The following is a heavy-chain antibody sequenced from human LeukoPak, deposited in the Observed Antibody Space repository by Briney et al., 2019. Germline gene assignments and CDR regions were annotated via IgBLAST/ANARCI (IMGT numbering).Heavy chain of an antibody. CDR1: GYTFNNYG. Sequence: GASVKVSCKASGYTFNNYGISWVRQAPGQGLEWMGWISAYNGNTNYAQKLQGRVTMTTDTSTSTAYMELRSLRSDDTAVYYCATDDPVMLTFGGVINLPFDYWGRGTLVTVSS. J-gene: IGHJ4*02. V-gene: IGHV1-18*01. D-gene: IGHD3-16*02. CDR2: ISAYNGNT. CDR3: ATDDPVMLTFGGVINLPFDY.